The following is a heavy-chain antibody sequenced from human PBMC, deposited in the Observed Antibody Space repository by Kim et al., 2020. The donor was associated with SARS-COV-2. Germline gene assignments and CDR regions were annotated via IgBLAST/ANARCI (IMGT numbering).Heavy chain of an antibody. CDR2: IIPIFGTA. D-gene: IGHD6-13*01. CDR3: ARDKGWAAAVLGYFDY. Sequence: SVKVSCKASGGTFSSYAISWVRQAPGQGLEWMGGIIPIFGTANYAQKFQGRVTITADESTSTAYMELSSLKSEDTAVYYCARDKGWAAAVLGYFDYWGQGTLVTVSS. J-gene: IGHJ4*02. CDR1: GGTFSSYA. V-gene: IGHV1-69*13.